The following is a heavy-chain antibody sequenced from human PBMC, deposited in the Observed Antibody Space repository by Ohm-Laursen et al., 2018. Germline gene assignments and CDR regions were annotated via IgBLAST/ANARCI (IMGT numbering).Heavy chain of an antibody. D-gene: IGHD3-22*01. CDR1: GGSISSYY. Sequence: SETLSLTCPVSGGSISSYYWSWIRQPAGKGLEWIGRIYTSGSTNYNPSLKSRVTMSVDTSKNQFSLKLSSVTAADTAVYYCARWDYYDSSGYFSLAFDIWGQGTMVTVSS. J-gene: IGHJ3*02. CDR3: ARWDYYDSSGYFSLAFDI. CDR2: IYTSGST. V-gene: IGHV4-4*07.